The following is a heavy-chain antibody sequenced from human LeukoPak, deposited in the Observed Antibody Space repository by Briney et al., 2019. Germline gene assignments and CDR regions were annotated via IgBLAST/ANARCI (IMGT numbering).Heavy chain of an antibody. CDR2: LPPVGGEE. CDR3: TKDANTYYDFWSGYPHYYFGMDV. CDR1: GFTFNSNG. D-gene: IGHD3-3*01. J-gene: IGHJ6*02. Sequence: GRSLRLSCAASGFTFNSNGLHWVPQAPGKGLEGVAVLPPVGGEESYGDSVQGRFTISRDNSKNTLYLQINNLRPEDTAVYFCTKDANTYYDFWSGYPHYYFGMDVWGQGTTVIVSS. V-gene: IGHV3-30*18.